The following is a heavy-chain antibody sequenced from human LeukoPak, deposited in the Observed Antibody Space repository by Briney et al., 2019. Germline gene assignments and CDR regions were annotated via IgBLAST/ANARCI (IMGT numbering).Heavy chain of an antibody. CDR3: ARDHLPTYYYGLGTKGHDAFDI. D-gene: IGHD3-10*01. J-gene: IGHJ3*02. Sequence: GASVKVSCKASGGTFSSYAISWVRQAPGQGLEWMGGIIPIFGTANYAQKFQGRVTITADESTSTAYMELSSLRSEDTAVYYCARDHLPTYYYGLGTKGHDAFDIWGQGTMVTVSS. V-gene: IGHV1-69*13. CDR2: IIPIFGTA. CDR1: GGTFSSYA.